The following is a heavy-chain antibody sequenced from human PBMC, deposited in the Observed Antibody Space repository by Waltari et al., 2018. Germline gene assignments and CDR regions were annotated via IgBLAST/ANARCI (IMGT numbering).Heavy chain of an antibody. CDR2: ISYDGSNK. CDR3: ARDPHSSGFVGFDY. J-gene: IGHJ4*02. V-gene: IGHV3-30-3*01. Sequence: QVQLVESGGGVVQPGRSLRLSCAASGFTFSSYAMHWVRQAPGKGLEWVAVISYDGSNKYYADSVKGRFTISRDNSKNTLYLQMNSLRAEDTAVYYCARDPHSSGFVGFDYWGQGTLVTVSS. D-gene: IGHD6-19*01. CDR1: GFTFSSYA.